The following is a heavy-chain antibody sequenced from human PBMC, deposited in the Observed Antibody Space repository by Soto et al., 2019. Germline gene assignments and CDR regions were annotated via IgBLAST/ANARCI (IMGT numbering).Heavy chain of an antibody. J-gene: IGHJ3*02. CDR2: ISGSGGST. CDR3: AKSVRWRAVAGSGAFDI. CDR1: GFTFSSYA. V-gene: IGHV3-23*01. Sequence: GGSLRLSCAASGFTFSSYAMSWVRQAPGKGLEWVSAISGSGGSTYYADSVKGRFTISRDNSKNTLYLQMNSLRAEDTAVYYCAKSVRWRAVAGSGAFDIWGQGTMVTVSS. D-gene: IGHD6-19*01.